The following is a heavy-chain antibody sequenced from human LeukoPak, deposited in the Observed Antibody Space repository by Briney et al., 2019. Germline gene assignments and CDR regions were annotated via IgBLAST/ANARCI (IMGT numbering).Heavy chain of an antibody. J-gene: IGHJ3*02. D-gene: IGHD3-3*01. CDR2: INHSGST. CDR1: GGSFSGYY. Sequence: SETLSLTCAVYGGSFSGYYWSWIRQPPGKGLEWIGEINHSGSTNYNPSLKSRVTISVDTSKNQFSLKLSSVTAADTAVYYCARPIGYYLAFDIWGQGTMVTVSS. V-gene: IGHV4-34*01. CDR3: ARPIGYYLAFDI.